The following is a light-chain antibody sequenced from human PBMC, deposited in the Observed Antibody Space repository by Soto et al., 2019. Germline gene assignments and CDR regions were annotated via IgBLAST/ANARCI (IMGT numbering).Light chain of an antibody. CDR3: QQYNSYPWT. J-gene: IGKJ1*01. Sequence: IQMTQSPSTLSASVGARVIITCRASQSINSWLAWYQQKPGKAPKLLIYKASSLESGVPSRFSGSGSGTEFTLTISSLQPDDFATYYCQQYNSYPWTFGQGAKVDI. CDR2: KAS. CDR1: QSINSW. V-gene: IGKV1-5*03.